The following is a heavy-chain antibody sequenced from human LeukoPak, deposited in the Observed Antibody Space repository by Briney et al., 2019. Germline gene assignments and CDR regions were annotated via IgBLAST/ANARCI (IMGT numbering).Heavy chain of an antibody. J-gene: IGHJ4*02. CDR3: ARDGAIFDSSGYYFLW. V-gene: IGHV1-69*01. CDR2: IIPIFGTA. CDR1: GGTFSRSG. D-gene: IGHD3-22*01. Sequence: SVKVSCXASGGTFSRSGISWVRQAPGQGLEWMGGIIPIFGTANYAQKFQGRVRITADESTSTAYLELTSLRSEDTAIYYCARDGAIFDSSGYYFLWWGQGTLVTVSS.